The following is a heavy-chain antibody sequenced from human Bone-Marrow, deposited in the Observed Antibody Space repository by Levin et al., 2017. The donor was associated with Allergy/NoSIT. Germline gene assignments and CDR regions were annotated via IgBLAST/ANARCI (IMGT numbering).Heavy chain of an antibody. CDR2: IYSGGST. V-gene: IGHV3-53*01. Sequence: GGSLRLSCAASGITVSNNYMSWVRQAPGKGLEWVSVIYSGGSTYYAESVKGRFTISRDNSKNTLYLQMNSLRAEDTAIYYCARDPPGGGYWGQGTLVTVSS. D-gene: IGHD3-10*01. CDR3: ARDPPGGGY. CDR1: GITVSNNY. J-gene: IGHJ4*02.